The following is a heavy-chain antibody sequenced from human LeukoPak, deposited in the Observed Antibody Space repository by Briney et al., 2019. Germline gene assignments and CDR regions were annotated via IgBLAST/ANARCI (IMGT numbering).Heavy chain of an antibody. CDR1: GFTFSSYA. CDR2: IYYSGST. V-gene: IGHV4-39*07. CDR3: ARGGAGVDAFDI. Sequence: GSLRLSCAASGFTFSSYAMSWVRQPPGKGLEWIGSIYYSGSTYYNPSLKSRVTISVDTSKNQFSLKLSSVTAADTAVYYCARGGAGVDAFDIWGQGTMVTVSS. J-gene: IGHJ3*02. D-gene: IGHD3-10*01.